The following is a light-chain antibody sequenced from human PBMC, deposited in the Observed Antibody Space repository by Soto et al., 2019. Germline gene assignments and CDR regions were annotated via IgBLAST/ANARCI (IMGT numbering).Light chain of an antibody. J-gene: IGLJ1*01. CDR2: DTT. CDR3: LLSYNGPYV. Sequence: QAVVTQEHSQTVSQGGAVTLTCGSSTGAVTNSHYPYWFQQKPGQAPRTLIYDTTNRHSWTPARFSGAPLGGKAALTLSGAQPEDEAEYYCLLSYNGPYVFGTGTKVTV. V-gene: IGLV7-46*01. CDR1: TGAVTNSHY.